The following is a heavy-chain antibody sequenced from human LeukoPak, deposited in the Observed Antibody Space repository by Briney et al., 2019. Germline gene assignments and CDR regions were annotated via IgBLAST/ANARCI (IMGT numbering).Heavy chain of an antibody. J-gene: IGHJ4*02. CDR3: ARGHGGVPYYFDY. V-gene: IGHV4-59*01. CDR1: GGSFSGYY. Sequence: PSETLSLTCAVYGGSFSGYYWSWIRQPPGKGLEWIGYIYYSGSTNYNPSLKSRVTISVDTSKNQFSLKLSSVTAADTAVYYCARGHGGVPYYFDYWGQGTLVTVSS. D-gene: IGHD3-16*01. CDR2: IYYSGST.